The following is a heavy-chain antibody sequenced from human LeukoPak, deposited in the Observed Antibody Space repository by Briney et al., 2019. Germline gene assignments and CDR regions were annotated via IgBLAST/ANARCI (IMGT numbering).Heavy chain of an antibody. J-gene: IGHJ1*01. V-gene: IGHV1-2*02. Sequence: ASVKVSCKASGYTFTGYYMHWVRQAPGQGLEWMGWINPNSGGTNYAQKFQGRVTMTRDTSISTAYMELSRLRSDDTAVYYCASDRGSCSSTSCSKYYDFWSGYLYFQHWGQGTLVTVSS. CDR1: GYTFTGYY. CDR3: ASDRGSCSSTSCSKYYDFWSGYLYFQH. D-gene: IGHD3-3*01. CDR2: INPNSGGT.